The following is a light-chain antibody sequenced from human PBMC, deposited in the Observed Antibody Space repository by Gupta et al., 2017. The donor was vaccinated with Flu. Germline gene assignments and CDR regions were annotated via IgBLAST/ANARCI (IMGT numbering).Light chain of an antibody. J-gene: IGLJ2*01. V-gene: IGLV1-44*01. CDR1: SSNIGSKT. CDR2: SNT. CDR3: AACDDSLNGVV. Sequence: QSVLTQPPSASGTPGQRVTISCSGSSSNIGSKTVNWYQQLPGTAPKLLIYSNTQRPSGVPDRFSGSKSGTSASLAISGLQSEDEAAYYCAACDDSLNGVVFGGGTKLTVL.